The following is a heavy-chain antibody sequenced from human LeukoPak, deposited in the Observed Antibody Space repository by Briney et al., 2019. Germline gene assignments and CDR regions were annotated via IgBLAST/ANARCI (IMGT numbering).Heavy chain of an antibody. D-gene: IGHD3-22*01. J-gene: IGHJ6*02. Sequence: SETLSLTCAVYGGSFSGYYWSWIRQPPGKGLEWVGEINHSGSTNYNPSLKSRVTISVDTSKNQFSLKLSSVTAAATAVYYCARGPGITYYYDSSGYPGGKYYYYGMDVWGQGTTVTVSS. V-gene: IGHV4-34*01. CDR1: GGSFSGYY. CDR2: INHSGST. CDR3: ARGPGITYYYDSSGYPGGKYYYYGMDV.